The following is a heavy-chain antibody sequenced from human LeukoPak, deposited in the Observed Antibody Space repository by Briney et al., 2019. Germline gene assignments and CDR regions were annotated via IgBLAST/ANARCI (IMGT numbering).Heavy chain of an antibody. Sequence: ASVKVSCKVSGYTLTELSMHWVRQAPGKGLEWMGGFDPEDGETIYAQKFQGRVTMTEDTSTDTAYMGLSSLRSEDTAVYYCATTYYYDSSGYYRKLYYFDYWGQGTLVTVSS. D-gene: IGHD3-22*01. CDR1: GYTLTELS. CDR2: FDPEDGET. CDR3: ATTYYYDSSGYYRKLYYFDY. V-gene: IGHV1-24*01. J-gene: IGHJ4*02.